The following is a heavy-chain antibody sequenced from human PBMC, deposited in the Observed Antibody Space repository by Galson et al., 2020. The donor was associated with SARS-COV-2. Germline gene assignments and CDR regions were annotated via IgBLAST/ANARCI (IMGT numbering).Heavy chain of an antibody. CDR2: IYSGGTR. CDR1: GFTVSSNY. CDR3: ARKTCRGACFSGYYFDY. J-gene: IGHJ4*02. V-gene: IGHV3-53*01. D-gene: IGHD2-21*01. Sequence: GGSLRLSCAASGFTVSSNYMNWVRQAPGKGLEWVSVIYSGGTRYYAESVKGRFTVSRDNSKNTLYLQMSSLRAEDTAVYYCARKTCRGACFSGYYFDYWGQGTLVTVSS.